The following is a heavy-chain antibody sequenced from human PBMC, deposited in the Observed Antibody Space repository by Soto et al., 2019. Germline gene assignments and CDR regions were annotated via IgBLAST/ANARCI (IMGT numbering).Heavy chain of an antibody. CDR3: ARDHDYGDPRRWFDP. CDR1: GGSISSYY. CDR2: IYYSGST. D-gene: IGHD4-17*01. J-gene: IGHJ5*02. Sequence: PSETLSLTCTVSGGSISSYYWSWIRQPPGKGLEWIGYIYYSGSTNYNPSLKSRVTISVDTSKNQFSLKLSSVTAADTAVYYCARDHDYGDPRRWFDPWGQGTLVTVSS. V-gene: IGHV4-59*01.